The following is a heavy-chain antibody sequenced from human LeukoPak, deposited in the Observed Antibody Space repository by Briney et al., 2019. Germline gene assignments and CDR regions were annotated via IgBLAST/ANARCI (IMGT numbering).Heavy chain of an antibody. Sequence: GASVKVSCKASGYTFTGYYMHWVRQAPGQGLEWMGWINPNSGGTNYAQKFQGRVTMTGDTSISTAYMELSRLRSDDTAVYYCARVIWWRQWLVHGMDVWGQGTTVTVSS. CDR2: INPNSGGT. CDR1: GYTFTGYY. J-gene: IGHJ6*02. V-gene: IGHV1-2*02. CDR3: ARVIWWRQWLVHGMDV. D-gene: IGHD6-19*01.